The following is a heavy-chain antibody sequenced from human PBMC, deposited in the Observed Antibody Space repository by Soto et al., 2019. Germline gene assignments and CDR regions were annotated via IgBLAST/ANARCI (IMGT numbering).Heavy chain of an antibody. CDR3: ARDRRMAVAGTGFDY. Sequence: QVQLVESGGGVVQPGRSLRLSCAASGFTFSSYGMHWVRQAPGKGLEWVAVIWYDGSNKYYADSVKGRFTISRDNSKNTLYRQMNSLRAEDTAVYYCARDRRMAVAGTGFDYWGQGTLVTVSS. D-gene: IGHD6-19*01. CDR2: IWYDGSNK. V-gene: IGHV3-33*01. J-gene: IGHJ4*02. CDR1: GFTFSSYG.